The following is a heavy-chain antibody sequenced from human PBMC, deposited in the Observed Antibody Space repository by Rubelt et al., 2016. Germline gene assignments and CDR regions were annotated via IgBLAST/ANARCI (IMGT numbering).Heavy chain of an antibody. CDR3: ARDPGPVDWLPYYFDY. CDR1: KFTFSNYA. V-gene: IGHV3-23*01. D-gene: IGHD3-9*01. CDR2: IFVSGAT. Sequence: SVGGMVQPGGSLRLSCAASKFTFSNYAMAWVRQTPGKGLEWVSSIFVSGATYYIDSVRGRFTISRDNSKNTLYLQMNSLRAEDTALYYCARDPGPVDWLPYYFDYWGQGTLVTVSS. J-gene: IGHJ4*02.